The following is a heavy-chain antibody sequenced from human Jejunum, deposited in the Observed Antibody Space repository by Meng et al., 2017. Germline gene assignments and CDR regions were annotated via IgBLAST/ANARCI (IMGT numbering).Heavy chain of an antibody. CDR2: VWPSGAT. CDR1: GVSTPAPFY. Sequence: HLHRSAPALLHPSGTLSLTCTVAGVSTPAPFYWTWIRQAPGKGLEWIGEVWPSGATYYNPSLSSRITISIDTSNNQFSLEVAFLTAADTAVYYCARAIRERYFDSWGQGTLVTVSS. D-gene: IGHD1-14*01. V-gene: IGHV4-4*02. CDR3: ARAIRERYFDS. J-gene: IGHJ4*02.